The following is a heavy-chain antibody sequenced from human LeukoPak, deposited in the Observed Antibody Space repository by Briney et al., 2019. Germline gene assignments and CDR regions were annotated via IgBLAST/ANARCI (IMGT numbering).Heavy chain of an antibody. Sequence: GGSLRLSCAASGFSFSNFWMHWVRQVPGMGLVWVSQINPDGTAALYADSVKGRFTISRDNAKSTLYLEMSTLRADDTAVYYCAKGSNFALDNGGQGILVTVSS. D-gene: IGHD1-1*01. V-gene: IGHV3-74*01. CDR2: INPDGTAA. J-gene: IGHJ4*02. CDR1: GFSFSNFW. CDR3: AKGSNFALDN.